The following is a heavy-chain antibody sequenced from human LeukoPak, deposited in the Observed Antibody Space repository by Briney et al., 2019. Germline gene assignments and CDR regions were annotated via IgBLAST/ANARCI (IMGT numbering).Heavy chain of an antibody. CDR2: INSNGRDT. V-gene: IGHV3-74*01. CDR1: GFAFNNYW. CDR3: ARGGGDHAFDL. Sequence: PGGSLRLSCAASGFAFNNYWTHWVRQARGKGLVWVSRINSNGRDTIYADSVKGRFTISRDNDTNTLYLQLSSPRAEDTAVYYCARGGGDHAFDLWGQGTMVAVSS. J-gene: IGHJ3*01. D-gene: IGHD3-16*01.